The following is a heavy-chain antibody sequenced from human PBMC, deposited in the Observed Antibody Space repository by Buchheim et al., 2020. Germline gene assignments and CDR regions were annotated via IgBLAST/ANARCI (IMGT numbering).Heavy chain of an antibody. J-gene: IGHJ6*02. CDR2: IWHDGSHK. CDR1: GFTLSQYG. D-gene: IGHD4-11*01. Sequence: QVQLKESGGGVVQPGRSLRLSCVATGFTLSQYGMHWVRQAPGKGLEWLAVIWHDGSHKDYADSVKDRFITSRDNSKNTLYLQMNSLRAEDTAVYYCAKEPLQYGMDVWGQGTT. CDR3: AKEPLQYGMDV. V-gene: IGHV3-33*06.